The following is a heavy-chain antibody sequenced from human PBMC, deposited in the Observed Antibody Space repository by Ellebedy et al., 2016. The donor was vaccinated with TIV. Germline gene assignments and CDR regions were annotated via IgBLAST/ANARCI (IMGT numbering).Heavy chain of an antibody. CDR3: ARLRVGASMPTDY. CDR1: GDSISRGGYY. Sequence: SCTVSGDSISRGGYYWGWIRQHPGKGLEWIGSIYYSGETFYNPSLTSRVTVSSEKSMNRFSLRLTSVTAADTAVYYCARLRVGASMPTDYWGPGTLVTVSS. J-gene: IGHJ4*01. V-gene: IGHV4-31*02. CDR2: IYYSGET. D-gene: IGHD1-26*01.